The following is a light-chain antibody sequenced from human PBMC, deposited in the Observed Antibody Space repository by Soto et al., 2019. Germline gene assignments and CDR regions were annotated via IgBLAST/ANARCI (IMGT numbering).Light chain of an antibody. CDR2: EVS. V-gene: IGLV2-14*01. Sequence: QSALTQPASVSGSPGQSITISCTGTSSDVGAYNYVSWYQQHPGKAPKLMIHEVSKRPSGVSNRFSGSKSGNTASLTISGLQAEDEAYYYCSSYTSSSTPYVFGTGTKVTVL. J-gene: IGLJ1*01. CDR1: SSDVGAYNY. CDR3: SSYTSSSTPYV.